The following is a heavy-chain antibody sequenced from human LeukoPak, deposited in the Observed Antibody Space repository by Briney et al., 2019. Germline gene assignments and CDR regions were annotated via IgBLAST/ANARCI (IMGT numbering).Heavy chain of an antibody. J-gene: IGHJ4*02. V-gene: IGHV3-23*01. D-gene: IGHD6-19*01. CDR3: AKDACRSSGWYFFDH. CDR2: ISDSGGTT. Sequence: GGSLILSWVASGFTFSNLAMGWVRQAPGKGLEWGSIISDSGGTTYYADSVTGRFTISRENSRTALYLQMNSLRVEDTAVYYCAKDACRSSGWYFFDHWGQGTLVTVSS. CDR1: GFTFSNLA.